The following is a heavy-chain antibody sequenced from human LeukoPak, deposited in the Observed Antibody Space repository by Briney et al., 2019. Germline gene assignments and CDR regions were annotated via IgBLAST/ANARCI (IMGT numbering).Heavy chain of an antibody. CDR1: GGSISSYY. J-gene: IGHJ5*02. Sequence: SETLSLTCTVSGGSISSYYWSWIRQPPGKGLEWIGYIYYSGSTNYNPSLKSRVTISVDTSKNQFPLKLSSVTAADTAVYYCAREYGDYVGNWFDPWGQGTLVTVSS. D-gene: IGHD4-17*01. CDR3: AREYGDYVGNWFDP. CDR2: IYYSGST. V-gene: IGHV4-59*01.